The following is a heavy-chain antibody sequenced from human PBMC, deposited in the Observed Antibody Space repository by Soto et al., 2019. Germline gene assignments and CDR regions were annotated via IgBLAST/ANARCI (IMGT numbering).Heavy chain of an antibody. D-gene: IGHD3-22*01. CDR2: ISAYNGNT. CDR3: ARDSPYYYDSSGYYSFDY. V-gene: IGHV1-18*01. Sequence: GASVKVSCKASGYTFTSYGISWVRQAPGQGLEWMGWISAYNGNTNYAQKLQGRVTMTTDTSTSTAYMELRSLRSDDTAVYYCARDSPYYYDSSGYYSFDYWGQGTLVTVSS. J-gene: IGHJ4*02. CDR1: GYTFTSYG.